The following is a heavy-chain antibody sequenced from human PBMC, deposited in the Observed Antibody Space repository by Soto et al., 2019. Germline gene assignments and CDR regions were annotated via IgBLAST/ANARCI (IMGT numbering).Heavy chain of an antibody. CDR1: GGSFSGYY. J-gene: IGHJ6*02. Sequence: SETLSLTCAVYGGSFSGYYWSWIRQPPGKGLEWIGEINHSGSTNYNPSLKSRVTISVDTSKNQFSLKLSSVTAADTAVYYCARASSGYYYYYGMDVWDQGTTVTVSS. CDR2: INHSGST. D-gene: IGHD6-6*01. V-gene: IGHV4-34*01. CDR3: ARASSGYYYYYGMDV.